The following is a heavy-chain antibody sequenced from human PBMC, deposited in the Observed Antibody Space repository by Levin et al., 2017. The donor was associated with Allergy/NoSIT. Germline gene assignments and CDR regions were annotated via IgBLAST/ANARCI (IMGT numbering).Heavy chain of an antibody. CDR1: GFTFSSYW. Sequence: PGGSLRLSCAASGFTFSSYWMHWVRQAPGKGPVWVSRINSDGSSRSYADSVKGRFTISRDNAKNTLYLQMNSLRAEDTAVYYCARVHDDYLYYYYMDGWGKGTTVTVSS. V-gene: IGHV3-74*01. CDR3: ARVHDDYLYYYYMDG. D-gene: IGHD4-17*01. J-gene: IGHJ6*03. CDR2: INSDGSSR.